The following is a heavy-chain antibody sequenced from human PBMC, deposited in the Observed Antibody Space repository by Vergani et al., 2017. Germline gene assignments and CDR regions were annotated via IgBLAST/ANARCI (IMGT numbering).Heavy chain of an antibody. V-gene: IGHV3-9*01. CDR1: GFTFDDYA. CDR2: ISWNSGSI. CDR3: AKGPGSVLEWLLPNYYYYYMDV. D-gene: IGHD3-3*01. J-gene: IGHJ6*03. Sequence: EVQLVESGGGLVQPGRSLRLSCAASGFTFDDYAMHWVRQAPGKGLEWVSGISWNSGSIGYADSVKGRFTISRDNSKNTLYLQMNSLRAEDTAVYYCAKGPGSVLEWLLPNYYYYYMDVWGKGTTVTVSS.